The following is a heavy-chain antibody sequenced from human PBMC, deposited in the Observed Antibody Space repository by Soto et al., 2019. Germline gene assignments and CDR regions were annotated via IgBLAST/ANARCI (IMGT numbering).Heavy chain of an antibody. J-gene: IGHJ4*02. V-gene: IGHV3-33*01. CDR1: GFTFSSYG. CDR2: IWYDGSNK. CDR3: ARAVRLEDN. Sequence: QVQLVESGGGVVQPGRSLRLSCAASGFTFSSYGMHWVRQAPGKGLEWVAVIWYDGSNKYYADSVKGRFTISRDNSKNTLYLQMNSLRAEDTAVYYCARAVRLEDNWGQGTLVTVSS. D-gene: IGHD1-1*01.